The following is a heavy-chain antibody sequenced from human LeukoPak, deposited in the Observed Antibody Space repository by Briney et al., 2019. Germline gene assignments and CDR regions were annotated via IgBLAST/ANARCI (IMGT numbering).Heavy chain of an antibody. CDR3: AREYSSSWYWFDP. Sequence: PSETLSLTCTVSGGSISSYYWSWLRQPPGKGLEWIGYIYYSGSTNYNPSLKSRVTISVDTSKNQFSLKLSSVTAADTAVYYCAREYSSSWYWFDPWGQGTLVTVSS. V-gene: IGHV4-59*01. CDR2: IYYSGST. J-gene: IGHJ5*02. D-gene: IGHD6-13*01. CDR1: GGSISSYY.